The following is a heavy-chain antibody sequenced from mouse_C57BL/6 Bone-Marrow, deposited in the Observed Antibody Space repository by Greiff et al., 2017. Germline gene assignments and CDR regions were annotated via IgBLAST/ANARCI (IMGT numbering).Heavy chain of an antibody. CDR1: GYTFTSYG. CDR2: IYPRSGNT. V-gene: IGHV1-81*01. J-gene: IGHJ3*01. Sequence: QVQLQQSGAELARPGASVKLSCKASGYTFTSYGISWVKQRTGQGLEWIGEIYPRSGNTYYNEKFKGKATLTADKSSSTAYMELRSLTSEDSEVYFCAREEVDSPPFAYWGKGTLVTVSA. D-gene: IGHD6-1*01. CDR3: AREEVDSPPFAY.